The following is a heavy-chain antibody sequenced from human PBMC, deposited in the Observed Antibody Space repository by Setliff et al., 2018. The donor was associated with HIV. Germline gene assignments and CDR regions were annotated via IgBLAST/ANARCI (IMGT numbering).Heavy chain of an antibody. V-gene: IGHV3-33*03. CDR1: GFSFRNYG. CDR2: IWYNGILQ. Sequence: GGSLRLSCEASGFSFRNYGMHWVRQAPGRGLEWVAVIWYNGILQYYADSVKGRFTISRDNAKNSVYLQMSSLGAEDTAVYYFARAYSSYGYLLEYWGQGTLVTVSS. CDR3: ARAYSSYGYLLEY. D-gene: IGHD5-18*01. J-gene: IGHJ4*02.